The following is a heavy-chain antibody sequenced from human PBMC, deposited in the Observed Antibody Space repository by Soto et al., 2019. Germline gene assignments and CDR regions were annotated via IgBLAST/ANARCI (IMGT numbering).Heavy chain of an antibody. CDR2: ISSGGSST. V-gene: IGHV3-11*04. CDR1: GFSLRDYY. J-gene: IGHJ6*02. Sequence: PGGSLRLSCEISGFSLRDYYMSWIRQAPGKGLEWVSYISSGGSSTFYTESVKGRFTISRDIAKNSLHLQMDSLRAEDTAVYCCAKVSLVAAPDRYVDYYYYGMDVWGQGTTVTVSS. CDR3: AKVSLVAAPDRYVDYYYYGMDV. D-gene: IGHD6-6*01.